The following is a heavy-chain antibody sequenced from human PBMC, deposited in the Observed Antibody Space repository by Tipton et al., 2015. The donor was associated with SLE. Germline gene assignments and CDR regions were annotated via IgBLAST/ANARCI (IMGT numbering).Heavy chain of an antibody. D-gene: IGHD2-2*01. V-gene: IGHV3-9*01. CDR2: ISWNSGSI. CDR3: AKGSGYCSSTSCNFDY. Sequence: SLRLSCAASGFTFDDYAMHWVRQAPGKGLEWVPGISWNSGSIGYADSVKGRFTISRDNAKNSLYLQMNSLRAEDTALYYCAKGSGYCSSTSCNFDYWGQGTLVTVSS. CDR1: GFTFDDYA. J-gene: IGHJ4*02.